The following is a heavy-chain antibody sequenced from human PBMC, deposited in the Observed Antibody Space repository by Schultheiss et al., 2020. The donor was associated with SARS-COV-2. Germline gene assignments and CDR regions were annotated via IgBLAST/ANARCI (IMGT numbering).Heavy chain of an antibody. Sequence: GESLKISCAASGFTFSSYEMNWVRQAPGKGLVWVSRINSDGSSTSYADSVKGRFTISRDNAKNTLYLQMNSLRAEDTAVYYCARDRGATPLFGYWGQGTLVTVSS. J-gene: IGHJ4*02. V-gene: IGHV3-74*01. CDR2: INSDGSST. CDR1: GFTFSSYE. D-gene: IGHD1-26*01. CDR3: ARDRGATPLFGY.